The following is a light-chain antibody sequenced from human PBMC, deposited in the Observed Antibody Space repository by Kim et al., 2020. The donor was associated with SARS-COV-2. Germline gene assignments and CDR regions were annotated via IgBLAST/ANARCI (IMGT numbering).Light chain of an antibody. V-gene: IGLV3-19*01. CDR2: GKN. CDR1: SLRSYY. J-gene: IGLJ2*01. CDR3: NSRDSSGNHVV. Sequence: ALGQTVRITCQGDSLRSYYASWYQQTPGQAPVLVIYGKNNRSSGIPDRFSGSSSGNTASLTITGAQAEDEADYYCNSRDSSGNHVVFGGGTQLTVL.